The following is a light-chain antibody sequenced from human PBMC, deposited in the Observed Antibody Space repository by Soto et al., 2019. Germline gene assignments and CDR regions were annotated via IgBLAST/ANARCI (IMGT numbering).Light chain of an antibody. V-gene: IGKV3-11*01. CDR3: QQRSDWPPWT. Sequence: ESVLTQAAATLSLSPGERATLSCRASQSVSSYLAWYQQKRGQAPRLLIYDASNRATGIPARFSGSGSGTDFTLTISSLEPEDSAVYYCQQRSDWPPWTFGQGTKVDIK. CDR2: DAS. CDR1: QSVSSY. J-gene: IGKJ1*01.